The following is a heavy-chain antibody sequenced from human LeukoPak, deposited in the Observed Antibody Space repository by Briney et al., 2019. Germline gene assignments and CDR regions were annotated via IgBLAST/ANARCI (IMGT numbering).Heavy chain of an antibody. D-gene: IGHD3-10*01. Sequence: SETLSLTCAAYGGSFSGYYWSWIRQPPGKGLEWIGEINHSGSTNYNPSLKSRVTISVDTSKNQFSLKLSSVTAADTAVYYCARRMVRGVMSVREYMDVWGKGTTVTISS. CDR2: INHSGST. CDR3: ARRMVRGVMSVREYMDV. V-gene: IGHV4-34*01. J-gene: IGHJ6*03. CDR1: GGSFSGYY.